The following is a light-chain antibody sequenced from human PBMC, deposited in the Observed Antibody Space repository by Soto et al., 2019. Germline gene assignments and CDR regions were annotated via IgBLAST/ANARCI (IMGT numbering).Light chain of an antibody. CDR1: QSVSSY. CDR2: DAS. V-gene: IGKV3-11*01. J-gene: IGKJ2*01. Sequence: EIVLTQSPATLSLSPGARATLSCRASQSVSSYLAWYQQKPGQAPRLLIYDASTRATGIPARFSGSGSGTDFTLTISSLEPEDFAVYYCQQRSSWPPYSFGQGTKLEIK. CDR3: QQRSSWPPYS.